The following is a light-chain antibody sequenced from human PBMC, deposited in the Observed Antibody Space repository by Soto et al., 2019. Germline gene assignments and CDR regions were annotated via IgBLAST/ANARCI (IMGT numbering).Light chain of an antibody. J-gene: IGKJ1*01. CDR1: QSISSW. CDR3: QQYNSYPPWT. V-gene: IGKV1-5*03. CDR2: KAS. Sequence: DIQMTQSPSTLSASVGDRVTITCRASQSISSWLAWYQQKPGKAPKLLIYKASSLESGVPSGFSGSGSGTEFTLTISSLQPDDFATYYCQQYNSYPPWTFGQGTKVDIK.